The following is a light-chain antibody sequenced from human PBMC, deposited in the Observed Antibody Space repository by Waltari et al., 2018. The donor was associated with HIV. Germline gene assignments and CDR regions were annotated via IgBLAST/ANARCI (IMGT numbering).Light chain of an antibody. J-gene: IGLJ2*01. CDR1: SSDVGGYNY. CDR3: CSYAGSSIHVV. Sequence: QSALTQPASVSGSPGQSIPISCTGTSSDVGGYNYVSCYPQHPGNAPKLMTYDVSKRPSWVSNRFAGSKSGNTASLTISGLQAEDEADYYCCSYAGSSIHVVFGRGTKLTVL. V-gene: IGLV2-23*02. CDR2: DVS.